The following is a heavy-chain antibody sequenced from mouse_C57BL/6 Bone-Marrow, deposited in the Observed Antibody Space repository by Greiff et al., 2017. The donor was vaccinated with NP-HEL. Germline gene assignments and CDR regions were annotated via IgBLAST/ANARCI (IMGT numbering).Heavy chain of an antibody. J-gene: IGHJ2*01. D-gene: IGHD3-2*02. CDR2: IHPNSGST. CDR1: GYTFTSYW. V-gene: IGHV1-64*01. Sequence: QVQLQQPGAELVKPGASVKLSCKASGYTFTSYWMHWVKQRPGQGLEWIGMIHPNSGSTNYNEKFKSKATLTVDKSSSTAYMQLSSLTSEDSAVYCCARHSSGYLYYFDYWGQGTTLTVSS. CDR3: ARHSSGYLYYFDY.